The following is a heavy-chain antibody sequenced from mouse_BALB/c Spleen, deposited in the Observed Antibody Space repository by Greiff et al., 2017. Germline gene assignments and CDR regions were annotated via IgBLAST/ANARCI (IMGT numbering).Heavy chain of an antibody. Sequence: EVQLQESGPELVKPGASVKISCKASGYSFTGYYMHWVKQSHVKSLEWIGRINPYNGATSYNQNFKDKASLTVDKSSSTAYMELHSLTSEDSAVYYCARREVRRGYCDVWGAGTTVTVSS. CDR1: GYSFTGYY. V-gene: IGHV1-31*01. CDR3: ARREVRRGYCDV. CDR2: INPYNGAT. D-gene: IGHD2-14*01. J-gene: IGHJ1*01.